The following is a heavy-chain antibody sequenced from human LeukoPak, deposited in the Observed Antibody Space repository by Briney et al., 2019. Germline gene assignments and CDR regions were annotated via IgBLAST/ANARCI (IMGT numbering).Heavy chain of an antibody. CDR1: GGSINSYY. J-gene: IGHJ3*02. D-gene: IGHD3-22*01. V-gene: IGHV4-59*08. Sequence: PSETLSLTCTVSGGSINSYYWSWIRQPPGKGLEWIGYLYYSGSTNYKPSLESRVTISVDTSKNQFSLKLSSVTAADTAVYYCARHENLYDSSPFDIWSQGTKVTVSS. CDR3: ARHENLYDSSPFDI. CDR2: LYYSGST.